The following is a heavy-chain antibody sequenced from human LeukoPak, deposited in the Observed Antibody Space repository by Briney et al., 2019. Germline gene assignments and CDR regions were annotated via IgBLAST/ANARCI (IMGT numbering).Heavy chain of an antibody. CDR1: GYTFTTYG. CDR2: ISTYDGNT. V-gene: IGHV1-18*01. D-gene: IGHD3-22*01. Sequence: ASVKLSCKTSGYTFTTYGINWVRQAPGQGLEWMGWISTYDGNTNYAENLQGRVTMTTDTSTSTAYMELRSLRSDDTALYYCAKDRGRQKWFQGFDPWGQGTLVTVSS. J-gene: IGHJ5*02. CDR3: AKDRGRQKWFQGFDP.